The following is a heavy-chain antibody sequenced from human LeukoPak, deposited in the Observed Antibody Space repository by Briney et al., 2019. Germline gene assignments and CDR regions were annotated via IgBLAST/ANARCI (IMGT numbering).Heavy chain of an antibody. J-gene: IGHJ3*02. CDR3: ARDPKGAAFDI. CDR1: GFTFSSYS. CDR2: ISSSSSYI. V-gene: IGHV3-21*01. Sequence: GGSLRLSCAASGFTFSSYSMNWVRQAPGKGLEWVSSISSSSSYIYYADSVKGRFTISRDNAKNSLYLQMNSLRAEDTAVYYCARDPKGAAFDIWGQGTMVTVSS. D-gene: IGHD1-26*01.